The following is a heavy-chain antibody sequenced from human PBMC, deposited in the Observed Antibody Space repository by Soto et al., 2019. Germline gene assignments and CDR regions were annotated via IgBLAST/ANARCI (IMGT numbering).Heavy chain of an antibody. CDR2: IKSKTDGGTT. J-gene: IGHJ5*02. CDR1: GFTFSNAW. Sequence: EVQLVESGGGLVKPGGSLRLSCAASGFTFSNAWMSWVRQAPGKGLEWVGRIKSKTDGGTTDYAAPVKGRFTISRDDSKNTLYLQMNSLKTEDTAVHYCTTEPLGRGYSWVWFDPWGQGTLVTVSS. D-gene: IGHD5-18*01. V-gene: IGHV3-15*01. CDR3: TTEPLGRGYSWVWFDP.